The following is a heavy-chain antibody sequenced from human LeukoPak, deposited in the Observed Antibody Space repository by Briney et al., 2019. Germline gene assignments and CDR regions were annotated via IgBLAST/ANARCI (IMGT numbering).Heavy chain of an antibody. CDR3: ARVGYSYGPTSYYYYMDV. CDR1: GFTFSSYW. J-gene: IGHJ6*03. V-gene: IGHV3-7*04. D-gene: IGHD5-18*01. CDR2: IRQDGSEK. Sequence: GGSLRLSCAASGFTFSSYWMSWVRQAPGKGLEWVANIRQDGSEKYYVDSVRGRFTISRDNAENSLFLQMNSLGAEDTAVYYCARVGYSYGPTSYYYYMDVWGKGTTVTVSS.